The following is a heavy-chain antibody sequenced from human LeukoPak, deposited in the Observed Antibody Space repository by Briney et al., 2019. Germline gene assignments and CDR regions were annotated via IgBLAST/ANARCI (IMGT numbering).Heavy chain of an antibody. Sequence: RSSETLSLTCTASGGSISSYFWSWIRQPPGKGLEWIGYINNSGSTNDNPSLKSRVTTFVETSTNKFSLKLSSVTAADTGVYYCASKYYYDSSSYSFVYWGQGTLVTVSS. CDR1: GGSISSYF. J-gene: IGHJ4*02. V-gene: IGHV4-4*08. D-gene: IGHD3-22*01. CDR3: ASKYYYDSSSYSFVY. CDR2: INNSGST.